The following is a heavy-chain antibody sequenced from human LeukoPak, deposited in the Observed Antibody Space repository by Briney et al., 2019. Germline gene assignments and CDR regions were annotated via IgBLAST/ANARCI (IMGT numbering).Heavy chain of an antibody. CDR1: GFTFSSYG. CDR2: ISGSGGST. Sequence: PGGSLRLSCAASGFTFSSYGMHWVRQAPGKGLEWVSAISGSGGSTYYADSVKGRFTISRDNSKNTLYLQMNSLRAEDTAVYYCAKGGVRGDYYWFDPWGQGTLVTVSS. CDR3: AKGGVRGDYYWFDP. J-gene: IGHJ5*02. D-gene: IGHD4-17*01. V-gene: IGHV3-23*01.